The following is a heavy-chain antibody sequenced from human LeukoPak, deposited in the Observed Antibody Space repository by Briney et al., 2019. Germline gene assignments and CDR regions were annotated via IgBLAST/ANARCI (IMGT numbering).Heavy chain of an antibody. J-gene: IGHJ4*02. D-gene: IGHD6-13*01. CDR3: ARGDIAAAGYFDY. CDR2: IKQDGSEK. V-gene: IGHV3-7*01. CDR1: GFTFSNYW. Sequence: GGSLRLSCAASGFTFSNYWMSWVRQAPGKGLEWVANIKQDGSEKYYVDSVKGRFTISRDNAKNSLYLQMNSLRAEDTAVYYCARGDIAAAGYFDYWGQGTLVTVSS.